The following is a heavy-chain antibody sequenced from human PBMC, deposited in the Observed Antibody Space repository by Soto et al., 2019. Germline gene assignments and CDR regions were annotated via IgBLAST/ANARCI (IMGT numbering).Heavy chain of an antibody. CDR3: ARSLELLRWFDP. Sequence: ASVKVSCKASGYTFTGYYMHWVRQAPGQGLEWMGWINPNSGGTNYAQKFQGWVAMTRDTSISTAYMELSRLRSDDTAVYYCARSLELLRWFDPWGQGTLVTVSS. CDR1: GYTFTGYY. V-gene: IGHV1-2*04. D-gene: IGHD1-7*01. J-gene: IGHJ5*02. CDR2: INPNSGGT.